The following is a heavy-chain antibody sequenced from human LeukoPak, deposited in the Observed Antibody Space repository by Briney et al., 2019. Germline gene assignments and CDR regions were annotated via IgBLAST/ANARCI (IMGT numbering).Heavy chain of an antibody. D-gene: IGHD3-22*01. J-gene: IGHJ4*02. CDR1: GFTFSSYW. Sequence: GGSLRLSCAASGFTFSSYWMSWVRQAPGKGLEWVSYISSSGSTIYNADSLKGRFTISRDNAKNSLYLQMNSLRAEDTAVYYCAGDNYDSSTPYYFDYWGQGTLVTVSS. CDR2: ISSSGSTI. V-gene: IGHV3-48*04. CDR3: AGDNYDSSTPYYFDY.